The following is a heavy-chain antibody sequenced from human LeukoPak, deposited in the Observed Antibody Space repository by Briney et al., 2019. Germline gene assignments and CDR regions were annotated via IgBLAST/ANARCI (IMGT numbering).Heavy chain of an antibody. Sequence: ASVTVSCKASGYTFTSYGISWVRQAPGQGLEWMGWISAYNGNTNYAQKLQGRVTMTTDTSTSTAYMELRSLRSDDTAVYYCARVTLGYYDFWSGYYTMVPGYGMDVWGQGTTVTASS. J-gene: IGHJ6*02. D-gene: IGHD3-3*01. CDR3: ARVTLGYYDFWSGYYTMVPGYGMDV. CDR1: GYTFTSYG. CDR2: ISAYNGNT. V-gene: IGHV1-18*01.